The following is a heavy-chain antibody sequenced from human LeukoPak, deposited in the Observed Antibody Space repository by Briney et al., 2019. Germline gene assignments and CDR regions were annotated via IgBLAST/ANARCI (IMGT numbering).Heavy chain of an antibody. J-gene: IGHJ6*02. CDR3: AFGYYDSSGYRYYYYYYGMDV. CDR2: IIPIFGTA. D-gene: IGHD3-22*01. V-gene: IGHV1-69*13. Sequence: ASVNVSCKASGGTFSSYAISWVRQAPGQGLEWMGGIIPIFGTANYAQKFQGRVTITADESTSTAYMELSSLRSEDTAVYYCAFGYYDSSGYRYYYYYYGMDVWGQGTTVTVSS. CDR1: GGTFSSYA.